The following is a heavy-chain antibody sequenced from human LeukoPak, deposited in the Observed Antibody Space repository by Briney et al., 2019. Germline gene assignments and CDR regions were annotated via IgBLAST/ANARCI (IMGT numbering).Heavy chain of an antibody. CDR1: GFGFSRYA. Sequence: GGSLRLSCAGSGFGFSRYAMTWVRQAPGKGLGWVSPITESGHSTYYTKSVKGRFTISRDNSKNTLYLQMNSLGVEDTALYFCAKGFACAENRCYGLDSWAQGILVIVSS. D-gene: IGHD4/OR15-4a*01. CDR3: AKGFACAENRCYGLDS. V-gene: IGHV3-23*01. CDR2: ITESGHST. J-gene: IGHJ4*02.